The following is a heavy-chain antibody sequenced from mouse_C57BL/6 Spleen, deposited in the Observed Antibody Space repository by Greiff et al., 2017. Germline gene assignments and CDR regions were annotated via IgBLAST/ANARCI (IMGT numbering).Heavy chain of an antibody. CDR2: IHPNSGST. CDR3: ARSYGSSPYAMDY. Sequence: VQLQQPGAELVKPGASVKLSCKASGYTFTSYWMHWVKQRPGQGLEWIGMIHPNSGSTNYNEKFKSKATLTVDKSSSTAYMQLSSLTSEDSAVYYYARSYGSSPYAMDYWGQGTSVTVSS. V-gene: IGHV1-64*01. CDR1: GYTFTSYW. J-gene: IGHJ4*01. D-gene: IGHD1-1*01.